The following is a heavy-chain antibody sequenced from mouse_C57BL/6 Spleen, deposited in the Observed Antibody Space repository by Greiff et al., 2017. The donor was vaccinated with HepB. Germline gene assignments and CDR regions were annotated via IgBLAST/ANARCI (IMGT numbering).Heavy chain of an antibody. Sequence: QVQLKQPGAELVRPGSSVKLSCKASGYTFTSYWMHWVKQRPIQSLEWIGNIDPSDSETHYNQKFKDKATLTVDKSSSTAYMQLSSLTSEDSAVYYCASSSYRAMDYWGQGTSVTVSS. CDR3: ASSSYRAMDY. V-gene: IGHV1-52*01. J-gene: IGHJ4*01. CDR2: IDPSDSET. D-gene: IGHD1-1*01. CDR1: GYTFTSYW.